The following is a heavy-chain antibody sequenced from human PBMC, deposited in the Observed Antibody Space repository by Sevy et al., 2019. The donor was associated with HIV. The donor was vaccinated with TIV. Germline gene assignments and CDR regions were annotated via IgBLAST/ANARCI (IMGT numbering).Heavy chain of an antibody. V-gene: IGHV1-18*01. CDR2: ISAYNGNT. J-gene: IGHJ3*02. CDR1: GYTFTSYG. CDR3: ARARFVTMVRGVAHAFDI. D-gene: IGHD3-10*01. Sequence: ASVKVSCKASGYTFTSYGISWVRQAPGQGLEWMGWISAYNGNTNYAQKLQGRVTMTTDTSTSKAYMERRSLGSDDTAVYYCARARFVTMVRGVAHAFDIWGQGTMVTVSS.